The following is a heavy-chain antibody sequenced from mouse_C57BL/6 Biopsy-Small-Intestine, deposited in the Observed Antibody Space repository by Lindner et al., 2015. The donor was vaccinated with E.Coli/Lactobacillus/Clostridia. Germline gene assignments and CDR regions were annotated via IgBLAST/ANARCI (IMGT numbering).Heavy chain of an antibody. CDR1: GYTFTNYL. CDR2: INAANGNT. D-gene: IGHD2-12*01. V-gene: IGHV1-84*02. J-gene: IGHJ1*01. Sequence: SVKVSCKASGYTFTNYLMHWVRQAPGQRLEWMGWINAANGNTKYSQKFQGRVTMTRDTSTSTIHMELSSLTSAETAVYYCARDRGNAGLPGFRYYYGMDVWGQGTTVTVSS. CDR3: ARDRGNAGLPGFRYYYGMDV.